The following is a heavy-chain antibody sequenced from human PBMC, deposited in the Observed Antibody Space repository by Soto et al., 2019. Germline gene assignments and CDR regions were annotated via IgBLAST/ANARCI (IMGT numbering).Heavy chain of an antibody. V-gene: IGHV4-34*01. Sequence: QVQLQQWGAGLLKPSETLSLTCAVYGGSFSGYQWSWIRQTPGKGLEWIGEINDSGNINYNPSLKSRVSIFVDTAEKQIARKLSAVTAADTAVYYCARGLILWFGELSRRGGYYYCMDVWGKGTTVTVSS. CDR2: INDSGNI. CDR1: GGSFSGYQ. D-gene: IGHD3-10*01. J-gene: IGHJ6*03. CDR3: ARGLILWFGELSRRGGYYYCMDV.